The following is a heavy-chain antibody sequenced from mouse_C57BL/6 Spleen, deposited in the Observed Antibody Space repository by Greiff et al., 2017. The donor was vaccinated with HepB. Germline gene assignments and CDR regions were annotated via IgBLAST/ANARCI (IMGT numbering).Heavy chain of an antibody. CDR2: IYPGNSDT. CDR3: TRSITTVVENFDY. D-gene: IGHD1-1*01. Sequence: VQLQQSGTVLARPGASVKMSCKTSGYTFTSYWMHWVKQRPGQGLEWIGAIYPGNSDTSYNQKFKGKAKLTAVTSASTAYMELSSLTNEDSAVYYCTRSITTVVENFDYWGQGTTLTVSS. J-gene: IGHJ2*01. CDR1: GYTFTSYW. V-gene: IGHV1-5*01.